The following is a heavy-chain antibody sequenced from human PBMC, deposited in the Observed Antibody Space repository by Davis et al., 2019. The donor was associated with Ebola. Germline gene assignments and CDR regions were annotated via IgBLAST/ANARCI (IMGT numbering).Heavy chain of an antibody. V-gene: IGHV4-59*08. J-gene: IGHJ6*03. CDR2: IFYTGTT. CDR1: GASLTNYY. Sequence: MPSETLSLTCTVSGASLTNYYWSWCRQPPGKGLEWIGYIFYTGTTNYNPSLKSRVTISVDTSKNQFSLNLTSVTAADTAVYYCARGPASITIFGGGNYYYMDGWGKGTTVTGSS. CDR3: ARGPASITIFGGGNYYYMDG. D-gene: IGHD3-3*01.